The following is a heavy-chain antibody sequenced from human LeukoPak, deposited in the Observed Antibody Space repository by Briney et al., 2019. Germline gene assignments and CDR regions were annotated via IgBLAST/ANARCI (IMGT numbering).Heavy chain of an antibody. J-gene: IGHJ4*02. CDR2: MNEYSTTI. CDR3: ARGGVNPVDH. CDR1: GFTFNSFW. D-gene: IGHD1-14*01. Sequence: GGSLRLSCAASGFTFNSFWMHWVRQAPGKGLVWVSDMNEYSTTIRYADSVKGRFTISRDNAKSILYLQMNNLRAEDTAMYFCARGGVNPVDHWGQGTLVTVSS. V-gene: IGHV3-74*01.